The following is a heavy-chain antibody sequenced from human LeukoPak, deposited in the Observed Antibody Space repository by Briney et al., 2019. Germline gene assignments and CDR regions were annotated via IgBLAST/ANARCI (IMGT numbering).Heavy chain of an antibody. V-gene: IGHV4-34*01. CDR2: INHSGST. J-gene: IGHJ4*02. Sequence: SETLSLTCAVYGGSFSGYYWSWIRQPPGKELEWIGEINHSGSTNYNPSLKSRVTISVDTSKNQFSLKLSSVTAADTAVYYCARLGGSGSWGQGTLVTVSS. D-gene: IGHD3-10*01. CDR3: ARLGGSGS. CDR1: GGSFSGYY.